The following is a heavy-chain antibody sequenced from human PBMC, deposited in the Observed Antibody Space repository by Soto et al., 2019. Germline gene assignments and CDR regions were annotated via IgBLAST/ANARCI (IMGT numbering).Heavy chain of an antibody. J-gene: IGHJ4*02. D-gene: IGHD4-17*01. CDR1: GFTFSAYS. CDR2: MWGDGSDQ. V-gene: IGHV3-33*01. Sequence: GGSLRLSCAASGFTFSAYSMHWVRQAPGKGLEWVAVMWGDGSDQYYGDSVKGRFTISRDNSKNTLYLQMSSLRADDTAFYYCVGDFGDYKFDSWGQGTLVTVSS. CDR3: VGDFGDYKFDS.